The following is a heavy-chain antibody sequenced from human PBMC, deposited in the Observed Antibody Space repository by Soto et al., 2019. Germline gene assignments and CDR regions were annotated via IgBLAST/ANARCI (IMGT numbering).Heavy chain of an antibody. V-gene: IGHV1-69*13. D-gene: IGHD2-15*01. CDR2: IIPIFGTA. CDR1: GGTFSSYA. Sequence: SVKVSCKASGGTFSSYAISWVRQAPGRGLEWMGGIIPIFGTANYAQKFQGRVTITADESTSTAYMELSSLRSEDTAVYYCARLYCSGGSCYAPFGYYGMDVWGQGTTVTVSS. CDR3: ARLYCSGGSCYAPFGYYGMDV. J-gene: IGHJ6*02.